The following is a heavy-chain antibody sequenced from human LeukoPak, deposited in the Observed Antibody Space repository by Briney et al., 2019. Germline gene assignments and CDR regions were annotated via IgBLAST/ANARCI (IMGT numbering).Heavy chain of an antibody. Sequence: HPGGSLRLSCAASGFTFSSYGMHWVRQAPGKGLEWVAFIRYDGSNKYYADSVKGRFTISRDNSKNTLYLQMNSLRAEDTAVYYCAKVPGYCSSTSCYWYFDYWGQGXLATVSS. CDR2: IRYDGSNK. V-gene: IGHV3-30*02. D-gene: IGHD2-2*01. J-gene: IGHJ4*02. CDR1: GFTFSSYG. CDR3: AKVPGYCSSTSCYWYFDY.